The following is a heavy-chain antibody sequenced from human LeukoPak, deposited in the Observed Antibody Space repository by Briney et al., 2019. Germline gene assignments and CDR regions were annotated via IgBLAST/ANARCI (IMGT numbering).Heavy chain of an antibody. J-gene: IGHJ4*02. Sequence: GGSLRLSCTVSGFTVSSNSMSWVRQAPGKGLEWVSFIYSAGSTHYSDSVKSRFTISRDNSKNTVYLQMNSLRTEDTAVYYCARSLTMVRAYDYWGQGTLVTVSS. CDR1: GFTVSSNS. D-gene: IGHD3-10*01. CDR3: ARSLTMVRAYDY. CDR2: IYSAGST. V-gene: IGHV3-53*05.